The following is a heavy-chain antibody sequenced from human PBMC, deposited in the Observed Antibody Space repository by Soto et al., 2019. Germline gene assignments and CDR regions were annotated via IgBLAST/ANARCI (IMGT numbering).Heavy chain of an antibody. D-gene: IGHD4-17*01. CDR2: ISSDGSTT. CDR3: ARVSYGDLGC. V-gene: IGHV3-74*01. Sequence: EMQLVESGGGLVQPGGSLRLSCAASGFTFSNYWMHWVRQAPGKGLVWVSRISSDGSTTDYAASVKGRFTISRDNAKNPLYLQMNSLRAEDTALYYCARVSYGDLGCWGQGTLVTVSS. J-gene: IGHJ4*02. CDR1: GFTFSNYW.